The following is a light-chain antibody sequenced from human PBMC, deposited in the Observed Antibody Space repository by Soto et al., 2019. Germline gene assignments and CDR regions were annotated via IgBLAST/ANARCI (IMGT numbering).Light chain of an antibody. CDR2: WAS. J-gene: IGKJ1*01. Sequence: DIVLTQSPDSLAVSLGERATINCKSSQSVLSNSNNKNYLAWYQQKPGQPPKLLIYWASTRESGVPDRFSASGSGTDFTLTISSLQAEDVAVYYCQQYYSTPWTFGQGTKVEIK. V-gene: IGKV4-1*01. CDR1: QSVLSNSNNKNY. CDR3: QQYYSTPWT.